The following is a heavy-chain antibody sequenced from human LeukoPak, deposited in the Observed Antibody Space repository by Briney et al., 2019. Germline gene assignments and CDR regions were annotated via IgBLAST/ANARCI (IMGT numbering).Heavy chain of an antibody. CDR2: IKQDGSEK. Sequence: GGSLRLSCAASGFTFSSYWMSWVRQAPGKGLEWVANIKQDGSEKCYVDSVKGRFTISRDNAKNSLYLQMNSLRAEDTAVYYCARVAHLDYDILTGSYFDYWGQGTLVTVSS. CDR3: ARVAHLDYDILTGSYFDY. V-gene: IGHV3-7*03. J-gene: IGHJ4*02. D-gene: IGHD3-9*01. CDR1: GFTFSSYW.